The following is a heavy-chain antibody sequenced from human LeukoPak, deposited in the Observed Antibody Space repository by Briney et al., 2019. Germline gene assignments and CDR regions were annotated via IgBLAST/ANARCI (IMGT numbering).Heavy chain of an antibody. CDR1: GYTFTGYY. D-gene: IGHD2-2*01. CDR2: INPNSGGT. J-gene: IGHJ6*03. V-gene: IGHV1-2*04. CDR3: ARDGVVVVPAAIPDYYYYYMDV. Sequence: ASVKVSCKASGYTFTGYYMHWVRQAPGQGLEWMGWINPNSGGTNYAQKFQGWVTMTRDTSISTAYMELSRLRSDDTAVYYCARDGVVVVPAAIPDYYYYYMDVWGKGTTVTVSS.